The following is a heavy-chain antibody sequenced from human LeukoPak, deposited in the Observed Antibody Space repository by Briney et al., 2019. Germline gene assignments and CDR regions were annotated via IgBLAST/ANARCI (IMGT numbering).Heavy chain of an antibody. J-gene: IGHJ4*02. V-gene: IGHV4-34*01. Sequence: SETLSLTCAVYGGSFSGYYWSWIRQPPGKGLEWIEEINHSGSTNYNPSLKSRVTISVDTSKNQFSLKLSSVTAADTAVYYCARGRWLLRRFDYWGQGTLVTVSS. CDR2: INHSGST. D-gene: IGHD3-22*01. CDR3: ARGRWLLRRFDY. CDR1: GGSFSGYY.